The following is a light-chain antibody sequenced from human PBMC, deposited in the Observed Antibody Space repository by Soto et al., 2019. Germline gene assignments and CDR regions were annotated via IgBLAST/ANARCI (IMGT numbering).Light chain of an antibody. Sequence: QSVLTQPASVFGSPGQSLTFSCTGTSSDVGGYTFVSWYQQHPGKAPKLMMYEVSSRPSGVSNRFSGSKSGNTASLTISGLQPEDEADYYCSSYTTSTTVVFGTGTKVTVL. V-gene: IGLV2-14*03. CDR1: SSDVGGYTF. J-gene: IGLJ1*01. CDR2: EVS. CDR3: SSYTTSTTVV.